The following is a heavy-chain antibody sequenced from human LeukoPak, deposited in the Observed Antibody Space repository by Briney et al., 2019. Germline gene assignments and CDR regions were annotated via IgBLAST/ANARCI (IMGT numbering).Heavy chain of an antibody. D-gene: IGHD2-15*01. Sequence: SVKVSCKASGGTFSSYAISWVRQAPGQGLEWVGGIIPIFGTANYAQKFQGRVTITADESTSTAYMELSSLRSEDTAVYYCARDHCSGGSCSFDYWGQGTLVTVSS. CDR3: ARDHCSGGSCSFDY. CDR2: IIPIFGTA. J-gene: IGHJ4*02. CDR1: GGTFSSYA. V-gene: IGHV1-69*13.